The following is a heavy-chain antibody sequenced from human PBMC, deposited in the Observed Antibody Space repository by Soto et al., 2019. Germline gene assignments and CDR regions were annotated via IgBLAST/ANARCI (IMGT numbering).Heavy chain of an antibody. CDR1: GYTFTSYD. V-gene: IGHV1-8*01. J-gene: IGHJ6*03. CDR2: MNPNSGNT. D-gene: IGHD3-16*02. CDR3: ARRPRDDYIWGSYRYTYTWSLDYYYYYMDV. Sequence: ASVKVSCKASGYTFTSYDINWVRQATGQGLEWMGWMNPNSGNTGYAQKFQGRVTMTRNTSISTAYMELSSLRSEDTAVYYCARRPRDDYIWGSYRYTYTWSLDYYYYYMDVWGKGTTVTVSS.